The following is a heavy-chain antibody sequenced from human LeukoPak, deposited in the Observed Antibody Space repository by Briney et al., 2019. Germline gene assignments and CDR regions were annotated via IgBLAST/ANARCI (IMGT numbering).Heavy chain of an antibody. D-gene: IGHD5-18*01. V-gene: IGHV5-51*01. Sequence: GESLKISCKGSGYSFTTYWIAWVRQMPGKGLEWMGFIHPGDSDTRYSPSFQGQVTISADKSISTAYLQWSSLKASDTAMYYCARHLGTAMVSPLGYWGQGTLSPSPQ. CDR3: ARHLGTAMVSPLGY. J-gene: IGHJ4*02. CDR1: GYSFTTYW. CDR2: IHPGDSDT.